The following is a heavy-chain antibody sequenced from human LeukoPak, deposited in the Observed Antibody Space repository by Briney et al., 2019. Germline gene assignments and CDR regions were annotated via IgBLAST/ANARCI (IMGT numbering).Heavy chain of an antibody. CDR2: ISSSGSTI. CDR3: ARDMRDIVVVPAANGPAFDI. Sequence: GGSLRLSCAASGFTFSSYEMNWVHQAPGKGLEWVSYISSSGSTIYYADSVKGRFTISRDNAKNSLYLQMNSLRAEDTAVYYCARDMRDIVVVPAANGPAFDIWGQGTMVTVSS. J-gene: IGHJ3*02. V-gene: IGHV3-48*03. CDR1: GFTFSSYE. D-gene: IGHD2-2*01.